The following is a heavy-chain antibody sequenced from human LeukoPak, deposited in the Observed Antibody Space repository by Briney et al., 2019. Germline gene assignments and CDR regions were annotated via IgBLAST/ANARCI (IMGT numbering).Heavy chain of an antibody. J-gene: IGHJ4*02. Sequence: RTSETLSLTCTVSGGSISSGSYYWSWIRQPPGKGLEWIGEINHSGSTNYNPSLKSRVTISIDTSKNQFSLKLSSVTAADTAVYYCARTRYCSSTSCQPFFKYWGQGTLVTVSS. CDR3: ARTRYCSSTSCQPFFKY. CDR2: INHSGST. D-gene: IGHD2-2*01. CDR1: GGSISSGSYY. V-gene: IGHV4-39*07.